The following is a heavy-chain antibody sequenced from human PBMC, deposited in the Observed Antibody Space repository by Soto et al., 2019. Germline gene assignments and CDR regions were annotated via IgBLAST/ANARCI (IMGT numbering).Heavy chain of an antibody. J-gene: IGHJ6*03. CDR3: ARDYYGSETRYYYYYMDV. Sequence: QGLEWMGIINPSGGSTSYAQKFQGRVTMTRDTSTSTVYMELSSLRSEDTAVYYCARDYYGSETRYYYYYMDVWGKGTTVTVS. V-gene: IGHV1-46*03. D-gene: IGHD3-10*01. CDR2: INPSGGST.